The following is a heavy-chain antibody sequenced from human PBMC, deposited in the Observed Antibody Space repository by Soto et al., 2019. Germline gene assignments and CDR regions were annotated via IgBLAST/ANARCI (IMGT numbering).Heavy chain of an antibody. V-gene: IGHV4-31*11. D-gene: IGHD6-6*01. CDR3: AREDAARIERWFDA. Sequence: SETLSLTCAVSGGSIISASYSWNWIRQSPGRGLEWIGHIYSSGSTYYNPSLKSRVSISVDTTNNQFSLKLTSVTAADTAVYFCAREDAARIERWFDAWGQGILVTVSS. J-gene: IGHJ5*02. CDR1: GGSIISASYS. CDR2: IYSSGST.